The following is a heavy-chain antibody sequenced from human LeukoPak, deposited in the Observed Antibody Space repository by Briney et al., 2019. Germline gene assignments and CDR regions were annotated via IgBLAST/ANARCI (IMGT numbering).Heavy chain of an antibody. Sequence: SETLSLTCAVSGYYISSDNYWVWIRQPPGQGLEWTGGIYHSGSTYYNPSLKSRVTMSVDTSKNQFSLKLSSVTAADTAVYYCARAPRDSSSSNYMRRFDYWGQGTLVTVSS. CDR1: GYYISSDNY. V-gene: IGHV4-38-2*01. J-gene: IGHJ4*02. CDR2: IYHSGST. CDR3: ARAPRDSSSSNYMRRFDY. D-gene: IGHD3-22*01.